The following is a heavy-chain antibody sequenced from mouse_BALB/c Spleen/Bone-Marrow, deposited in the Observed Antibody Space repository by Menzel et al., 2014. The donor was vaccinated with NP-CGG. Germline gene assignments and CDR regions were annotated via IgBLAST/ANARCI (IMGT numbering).Heavy chain of an antibody. Sequence: EVKVVESGGGLVQPGGSLKLSCAASGFDFRRYWMSWVRQAPGKGLEWIGEINPESSTINYTPSLEGKFIISRDNAKNTLYLQMSKVRSEDTALYYCARLGYYGYFVDWGQGTTLTVSS. CDR3: ARLGYYGYFVD. CDR1: GFDFRRYW. D-gene: IGHD1-1*01. V-gene: IGHV4-1*02. J-gene: IGHJ2*01. CDR2: INPESSTI.